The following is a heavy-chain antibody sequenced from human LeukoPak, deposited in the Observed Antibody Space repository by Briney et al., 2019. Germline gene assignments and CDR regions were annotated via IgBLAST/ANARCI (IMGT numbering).Heavy chain of an antibody. CDR1: GFTFSSYW. Sequence: PGGSLRLSCAASGFTFSSYWMSWVRQAPGKGLEWVANIKQDGSEKYYVDSVKGRFTISRDNAKNSLYLQMNSLRAEDTAVYYCASTHPGDRRGVTWIQLWFDYWGQGTLVTVSS. V-gene: IGHV3-7*01. CDR3: ASTHPGDRRGVTWIQLWFDY. J-gene: IGHJ4*02. CDR2: IKQDGSEK. D-gene: IGHD5-18*01.